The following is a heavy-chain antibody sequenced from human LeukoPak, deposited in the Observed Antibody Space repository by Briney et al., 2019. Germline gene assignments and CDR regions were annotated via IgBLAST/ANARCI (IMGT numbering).Heavy chain of an antibody. D-gene: IGHD3-22*01. Sequence: SETLSLTCTVSGGSISSSSYYWGWIRQPPGKGLEWIGSIYYSGSTYYNPSLKSRVTISVDTSKNQFSLKLSSVTAADTAVYYCAGTYYDPTGYYHAFDIWGQGTMVTVSS. CDR1: GGSISSSSYY. J-gene: IGHJ3*02. V-gene: IGHV4-39*07. CDR2: IYYSGST. CDR3: AGTYYDPTGYYHAFDI.